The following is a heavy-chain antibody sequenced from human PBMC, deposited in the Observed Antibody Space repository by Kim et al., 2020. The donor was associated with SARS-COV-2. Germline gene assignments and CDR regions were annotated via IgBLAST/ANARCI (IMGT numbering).Heavy chain of an antibody. D-gene: IGHD3-16*02. Sequence: GGSLRLSCAASGFTFSDYYMSWIRQAPGKGLEWVSYISSSSSYTNYADSVKGRFTISRDNAKNSLYLQMNSLRAEDTAVYYCARVGYDYVWGSYRDYYYYYGMGVSGQGTTVTVSS. V-gene: IGHV3-11*05. CDR3: ARVGYDYVWGSYRDYYYYYGMGV. CDR1: GFTFSDYY. J-gene: IGHJ6*02. CDR2: ISSSSSYT.